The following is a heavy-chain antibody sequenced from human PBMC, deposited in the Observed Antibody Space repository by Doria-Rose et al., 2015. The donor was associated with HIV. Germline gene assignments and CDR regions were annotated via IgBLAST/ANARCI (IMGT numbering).Heavy chain of an antibody. CDR3: AKAPIIGPKYYFYMDV. V-gene: IGHV3-9*01. D-gene: IGHD3-3*01. CDR1: GFSFESYA. J-gene: IGHJ6*03. CDR2: ISQDSGAN. Sequence: VQLVQSGGGLVQPGRSLRLSCVGSGFSFESYAMHWVRLAPGKGLEWIAGISQDSGANGNAVSVEGRFTISRDNAKKSVYLEMRSLRPEDTAFYYCAKAPIIGPKYYFYMDVWGKGTSVTVSS.